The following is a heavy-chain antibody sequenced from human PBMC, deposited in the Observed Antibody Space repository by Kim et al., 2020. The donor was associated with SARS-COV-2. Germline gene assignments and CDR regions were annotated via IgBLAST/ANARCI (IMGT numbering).Heavy chain of an antibody. J-gene: IGHJ6*02. D-gene: IGHD1-1*01. CDR2: IIPIFGTA. CDR3: ASSVGRSKQSKYHPYNWNDALYYYYYGMDV. V-gene: IGHV1-69*13. CDR1: GGTFSSYA. Sequence: SVKVSCKASGGTFSSYAISWVRQAPGQGLEWMGGIIPIFGTANYAQKFQGRVTITADESTSTAYMELSSLRSEDTAVYYCASSVGRSKQSKYHPYNWNDALYYYYYGMDVWGQGTTVTVSS.